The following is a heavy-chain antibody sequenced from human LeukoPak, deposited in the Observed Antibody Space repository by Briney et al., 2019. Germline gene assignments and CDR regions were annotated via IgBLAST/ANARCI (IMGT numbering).Heavy chain of an antibody. Sequence: ASVKVSCKASGYTFTGYYMHWVRQAPGQGLEWMGWINPNSGGTNYAQKFQGRVTMTRDTSASTAYMELSSLRSEDTAVYYCTRDFKAVRDYWGQGTLVTVSS. CDR2: INPNSGGT. J-gene: IGHJ4*02. CDR3: TRDFKAVRDY. D-gene: IGHD3-22*01. V-gene: IGHV1-2*02. CDR1: GYTFTGYY.